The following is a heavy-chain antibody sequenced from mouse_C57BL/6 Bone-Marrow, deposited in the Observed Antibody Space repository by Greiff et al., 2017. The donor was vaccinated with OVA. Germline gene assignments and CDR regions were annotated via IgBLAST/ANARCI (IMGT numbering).Heavy chain of an antibody. V-gene: IGHV5-17*01. CDR3: ARGPLYYYGSSGFAY. CDR2: ISSGSSTI. D-gene: IGHD1-1*01. CDR1: GFTFSDYG. J-gene: IGHJ3*01. Sequence: DVQLVESGGGLVKPGGSLKLSCAASGFTFSDYGMHWVRQAPEKGLEWVAYISSGSSTIYYADTVKGRFTISRDNAKNTLFLQMTSLRSEDTAMYYCARGPLYYYGSSGFAYWGQGTLVTVSA.